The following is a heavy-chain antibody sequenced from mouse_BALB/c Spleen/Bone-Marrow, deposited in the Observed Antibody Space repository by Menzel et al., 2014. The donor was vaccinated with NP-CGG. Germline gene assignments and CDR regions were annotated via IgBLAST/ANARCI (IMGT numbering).Heavy chain of an antibody. V-gene: IGHV4-1*02. D-gene: IGHD1-2*01. Sequence: DVKLVESGGGLVQPGGSLKLSCAASGFDFSRYWMTWVRQAPGKGLGWIGETNPDSSTINYTPSLKDKFIISRDNAKNTLYPQMSKVRSEDTALYYCAKNYYYGYVAYWGQGTLVTVSA. CDR1: GFDFSRYW. CDR3: AKNYYYGYVAY. CDR2: TNPDSSTI. J-gene: IGHJ3*01.